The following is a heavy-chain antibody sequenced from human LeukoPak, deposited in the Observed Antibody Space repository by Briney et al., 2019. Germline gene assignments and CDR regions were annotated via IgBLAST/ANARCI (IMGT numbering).Heavy chain of an antibody. CDR1: GGSFSGYY. CDR2: INHSGST. CDR3: ARGDYGPPDYYFDY. D-gene: IGHD4-17*01. J-gene: IGHJ4*02. V-gene: IGHV4-34*01. Sequence: SETLSLTCAVYGGSFSGYYWSWIRQPPRKGLEWIGEINHSGSTNYNPSLKSRVTISVDTSKNQFSLKLSSVTAADTAVYYCARGDYGPPDYYFDYWGQGTLVTVSS.